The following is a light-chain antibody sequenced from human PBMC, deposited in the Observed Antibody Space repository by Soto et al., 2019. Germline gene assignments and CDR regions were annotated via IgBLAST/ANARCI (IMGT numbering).Light chain of an antibody. V-gene: IGKV3-20*01. J-gene: IGKJ3*01. CDR3: QQYGSSPRFT. Sequence: EIVLTQSPGTLSLSPGERATLSCRASQGVSSGYLACYQQKPGQAPRLLIYGASSRATGIPDRFSGSGSGTDFTLTISRLEPEDFAVYYCQQYGSSPRFTFGPGTKVDIK. CDR1: QGVSSGY. CDR2: GAS.